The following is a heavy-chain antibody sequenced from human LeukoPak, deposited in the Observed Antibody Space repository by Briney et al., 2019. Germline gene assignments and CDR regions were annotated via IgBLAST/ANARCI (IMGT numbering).Heavy chain of an antibody. CDR3: ARHSSIAVAGRKIFDY. CDR1: VGSFSGYY. D-gene: IGHD6-19*01. CDR2: INHSGST. V-gene: IGHV4-34*01. J-gene: IGHJ4*02. Sequence: SETLSLTCAVDVGSFSGYYWSWIRQPAGKGLEWIGEINHSGSTNYNPSLKSRVTISVDTSKNQFSLKLSSVTAADTAVYYCARHSSIAVAGRKIFDYWGQGTLVTVSS.